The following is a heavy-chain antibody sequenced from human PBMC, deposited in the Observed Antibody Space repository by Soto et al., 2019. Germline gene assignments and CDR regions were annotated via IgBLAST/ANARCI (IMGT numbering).Heavy chain of an antibody. CDR3: ARLPGYCISTSCYQGEDYYYYYGMDV. V-gene: IGHV1-2*04. J-gene: IGHJ6*02. Sequence: ASVKVSCKASGYTFTGYYMHWVRQAPGQGLEWMGWINPNSGGTNYAQKFQGWVTMTRDTSISTAYMELSRLRSDDTAVYYCARLPGYCISTSCYQGEDYYYYYGMDVWGQGTTVTVSS. D-gene: IGHD2-2*01. CDR1: GYTFTGYY. CDR2: INPNSGGT.